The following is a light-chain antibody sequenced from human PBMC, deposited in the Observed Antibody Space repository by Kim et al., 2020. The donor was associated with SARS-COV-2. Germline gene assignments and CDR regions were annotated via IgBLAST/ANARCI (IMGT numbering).Light chain of an antibody. J-gene: IGKJ4*01. V-gene: IGKV3-11*01. Sequence: LSPEERATLSCRASQSVSRYLGWYQQKPGQAPRLLIYDASNRATGTPARFSGSGSGTDFTLTISNLEPEDFAVYYCQQRSDWRLTFGGGTKVDIK. CDR2: DAS. CDR1: QSVSRY. CDR3: QQRSDWRLT.